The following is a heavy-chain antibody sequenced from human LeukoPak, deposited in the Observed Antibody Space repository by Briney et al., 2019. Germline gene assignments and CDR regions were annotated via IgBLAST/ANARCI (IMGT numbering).Heavy chain of an antibody. Sequence: GGSLRLSCAASGFTFSIYSMNWVRQAPGKGLEWVSHISGNRDTIYHADSVKGRFTVSRDNAENSLYLQMHSLRDEDTAVYYCARVPDYGDYWGQGTLVTVSS. CDR3: ARVPDYGDY. V-gene: IGHV3-48*02. D-gene: IGHD2-2*01. CDR2: ISGNRDTI. CDR1: GFTFSIYS. J-gene: IGHJ4*02.